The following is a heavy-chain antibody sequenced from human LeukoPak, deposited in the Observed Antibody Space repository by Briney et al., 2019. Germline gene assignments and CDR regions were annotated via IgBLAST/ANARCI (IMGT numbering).Heavy chain of an antibody. CDR1: GGTFSSYA. CDR2: IIPIFGTA. V-gene: IGHV1-69*13. D-gene: IGHD2-2*01. Sequence: SVKVSCKASGGTFSSYAISWVRQAPGRGLEWMGGIIPIFGTANYAQKFQGRVTITADESTSTAYMELSSLRSEDTAVYYCARERGDIVVVPAAMDVWGQGTTVTVSS. J-gene: IGHJ6*02. CDR3: ARERGDIVVVPAAMDV.